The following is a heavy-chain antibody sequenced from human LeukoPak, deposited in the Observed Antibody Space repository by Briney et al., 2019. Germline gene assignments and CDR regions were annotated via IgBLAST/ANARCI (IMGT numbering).Heavy chain of an antibody. CDR1: AYIFSTYW. CDR2: IYPGDSRT. J-gene: IGHJ4*02. V-gene: IGHV5-51*01. Sequence: GESLKISCQGSAYIFSTYWIGWVRQMPGKGLEWMAVIYPGDSRTRYNPSFQGQVTISADKTISTAYLQWSSLKASDTAMYYCAASTYGSGSYVGFDSWGQGTLVSVSS. CDR3: AASTYGSGSYVGFDS. D-gene: IGHD3-10*01.